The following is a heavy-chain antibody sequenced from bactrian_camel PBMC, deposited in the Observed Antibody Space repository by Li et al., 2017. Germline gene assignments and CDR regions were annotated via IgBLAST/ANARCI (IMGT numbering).Heavy chain of an antibody. Sequence: QVQLVESGGGSVQTGGSLRLSCAASDNTVRRRCWGWFRQAPGKEREGVAVIDREGTTKYADSVKGRFTISQDNAKTTVYLQMNSLKPEDTAMYYCAAAPACTQGRYGGIWKVGLAGAESSHYWGKGTQVTVS. CDR1: DNTVRRRC. D-gene: IGHD2*01. J-gene: IGHJ4*01. V-gene: IGHV3S53*01. CDR2: IDREGTT. CDR3: AAAPACTQGRYGGIWKVGLAGAESSHY.